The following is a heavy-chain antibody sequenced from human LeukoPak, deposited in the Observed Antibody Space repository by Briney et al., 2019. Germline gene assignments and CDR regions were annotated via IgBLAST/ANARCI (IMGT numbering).Heavy chain of an antibody. V-gene: IGHV1-58*02. Sequence: TSVKVSCKASGFTFTSSAMQWVRQARGQRLEWIGWIVVGSGNTNYAQKFQERVTITRDMSTSTAYMELSSLRSEDTAVYYCAATYSSGSAGLGDAFDIWGQGTMVTVSS. J-gene: IGHJ3*02. CDR2: IVVGSGNT. CDR3: AATYSSGSAGLGDAFDI. CDR1: GFTFTSSA. D-gene: IGHD6-19*01.